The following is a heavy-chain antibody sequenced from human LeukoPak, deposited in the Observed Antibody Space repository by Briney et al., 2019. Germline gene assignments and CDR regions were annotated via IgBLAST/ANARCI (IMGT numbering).Heavy chain of an antibody. CDR3: TRDRGAYNLYDY. J-gene: IGHJ4*02. CDR1: GFTFGDYA. V-gene: IGHV3-49*03. Sequence: TGGSLRLSCTASGFTFGDYAMSWIRQAPGKGLEWVGFIRSKAYGETADYAVSVKGRFTISRDDSKAIAYLQMNSLKTEDTAVYHCTRDRGAYNLYDYWCQGTLVTVSS. CDR2: IRSKAYGETA. D-gene: IGHD1-1*01.